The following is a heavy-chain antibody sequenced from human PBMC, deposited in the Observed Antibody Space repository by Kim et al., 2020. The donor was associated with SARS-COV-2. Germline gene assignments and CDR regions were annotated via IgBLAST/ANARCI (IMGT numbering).Heavy chain of an antibody. D-gene: IGHD6-25*01. V-gene: IGHV6-1*01. J-gene: IGHJ6*02. Sequence: DYAVSVKSRLTINPAPSRNRLALQLNSVTPDDTAVYYCARQKRAGSGMDVWGQGTTVTVSS. CDR3: ARQKRAGSGMDV.